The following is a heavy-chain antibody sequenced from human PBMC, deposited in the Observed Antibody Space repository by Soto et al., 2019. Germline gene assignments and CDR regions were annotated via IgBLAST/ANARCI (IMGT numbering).Heavy chain of an antibody. Sequence: EVQLVESGGGVVRPGGSLRLSCAASGFTFDDYGMSWVRQAPGKGLEWVSGINWNGGSTGYADSVKGRFTISRDNAKISLYLQMNSLRAEDTALCYCARLPGIAVAGSVDYWGQGTLVTVSS. V-gene: IGHV3-20*04. CDR3: ARLPGIAVAGSVDY. CDR1: GFTFDDYG. CDR2: INWNGGST. D-gene: IGHD6-19*01. J-gene: IGHJ4*02.